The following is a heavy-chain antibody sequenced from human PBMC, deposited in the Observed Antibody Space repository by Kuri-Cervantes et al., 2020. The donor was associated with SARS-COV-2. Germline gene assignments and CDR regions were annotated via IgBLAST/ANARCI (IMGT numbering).Heavy chain of an antibody. V-gene: IGHV3-33*08. Sequence: GGSLRLSCAASGFTFSSYGMHWVRQAPGKGLEWVAVIWYDGSNKYYADSVKGRFTISRDNSKNTLYLQMNSLRVEDTAVYYCARWRVGAKTWGQGTLVTVSS. J-gene: IGHJ4*02. CDR1: GFTFSSYG. CDR3: ARWRVGAKT. CDR2: IWYDGSNK. D-gene: IGHD1-26*01.